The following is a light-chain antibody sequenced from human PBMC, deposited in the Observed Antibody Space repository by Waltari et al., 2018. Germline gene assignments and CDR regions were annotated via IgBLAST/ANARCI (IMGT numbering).Light chain of an antibody. CDR3: CSYAGRGTYV. CDR1: TRDLGNYDL. Sequence: QSALPQPAAVSGTPDQSILISCTGTTRDLGNYDLFPWYQQHPGKAPKLLICEVNKRPSGVSSRFSGSKSGNTASLTISGLQAEDEADYYCCSYAGRGTYVFGSGTKVTVL. V-gene: IGLV2-23*02. J-gene: IGLJ1*01. CDR2: EVN.